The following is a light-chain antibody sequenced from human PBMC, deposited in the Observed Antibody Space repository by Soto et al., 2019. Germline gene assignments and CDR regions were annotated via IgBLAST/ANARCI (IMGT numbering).Light chain of an antibody. J-gene: IGLJ2*01. CDR2: RNN. V-gene: IGLV1-47*01. CDR1: SSNIGSHY. CDR3: ATWDDSLSGVI. Sequence: QSVLTQPPSASGTPGQRVTISCSGSSSNIGSHYVYWYQQLPGRAPKLLIYRNNPRPSGVPDRFSGSESGTSASLAISGLRSEDEADYYCATWDDSLSGVIFGGGTKVTVL.